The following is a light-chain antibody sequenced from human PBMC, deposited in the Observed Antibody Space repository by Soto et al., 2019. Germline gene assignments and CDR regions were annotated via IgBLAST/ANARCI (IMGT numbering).Light chain of an antibody. V-gene: IGKV3-20*01. CDR1: QSVSNNY. CDR2: RPS. CDR3: QQYAASPRT. Sequence: EVVLTQSPGTLSLSPRERATLSCRASQSVSNNYLAWYPHKPGQAPRLLIYRPSNRAPGIPDRFSGSGSRPDLTLTISRMEPEDFAVYYCQQYAASPRTFGQGTLVEVK. J-gene: IGKJ1*01.